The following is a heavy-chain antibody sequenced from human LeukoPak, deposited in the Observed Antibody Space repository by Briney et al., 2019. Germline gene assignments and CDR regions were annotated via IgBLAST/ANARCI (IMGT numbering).Heavy chain of an antibody. D-gene: IGHD2-15*01. V-gene: IGHV3-49*03. CDR2: ISGGTT. CDR3: SRGSCWLSVY. Sequence: GGSLRLSCTASGFTFGDYLMSWFRQAPGKGLEWIGFISGGTTEYAASVKGRFTISRDDSTSIAYLQMNSLTTEDTAVYYCSRGSCWLSVYWGQGTLVTVSS. CDR1: GFTFGDYL. J-gene: IGHJ4*02.